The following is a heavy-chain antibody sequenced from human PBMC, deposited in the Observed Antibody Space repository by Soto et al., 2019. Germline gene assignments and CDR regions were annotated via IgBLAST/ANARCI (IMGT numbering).Heavy chain of an antibody. D-gene: IGHD3-10*01. CDR3: ARQRGNYFDY. J-gene: IGHJ4*02. CDR2: IYYTGST. Sequence: TLSLTCTVSGDSISTFYWSWIRQPPGKGLEWIGYIYYTGSTNYNPSLKSRVTMSVDTSKKQFSLKLTSVTAADTAVYYCARQRGNYFDYWGQGSLVTVSS. V-gene: IGHV4-59*01. CDR1: GDSISTFY.